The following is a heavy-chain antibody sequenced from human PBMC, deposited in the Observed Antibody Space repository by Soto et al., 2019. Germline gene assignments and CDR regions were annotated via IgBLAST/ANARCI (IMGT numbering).Heavy chain of an antibody. J-gene: IGHJ4*02. D-gene: IGHD3-10*01. Sequence: EVQLVESGGGLVQPGGSLRLSCAVSGFTVNNNYMSWVRQAPGKGLEWVSVIYSGGNTDYAESVRGRFTVSRDTFKNTLYLQMNSLRAEDTAIYYCTRDSSYYGAGRGVLDYWGQGTPVTVSS. CDR3: TRDSSYYGAGRGVLDY. CDR1: GFTVNNNY. CDR2: IYSGGNT. V-gene: IGHV3-66*01.